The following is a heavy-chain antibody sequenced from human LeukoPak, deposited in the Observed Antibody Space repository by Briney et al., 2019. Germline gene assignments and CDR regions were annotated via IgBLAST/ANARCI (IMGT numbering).Heavy chain of an antibody. V-gene: IGHV4-61*01. CDR3: ARGRLGATY. Sequence: SETLSLTCTVSGGXVSRGSYYWSWTRQPPGKGLEWIGYIHHSGTTNYSPSLKSRVTISVDMSKNQFLLNLTSVTAADTAVYYCARGRLGATYWGQGTLVTVSS. CDR2: IHHSGTT. J-gene: IGHJ4*02. D-gene: IGHD1-26*01. CDR1: GGXVSRGSYY.